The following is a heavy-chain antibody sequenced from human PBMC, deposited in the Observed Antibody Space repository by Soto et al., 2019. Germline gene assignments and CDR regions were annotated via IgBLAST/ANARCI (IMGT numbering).Heavy chain of an antibody. CDR3: ATVVKQWLVHDY. CDR1: GGSISSYY. Sequence: QVQLQESGPGLVKPSETLSLTCTVSGGSISSYYWSWIRQPPGKGLEWIGYIYYSGSTNYNPSLKSRXXIXVXXSKHQFSLKLSSVTAADTTVYSCATVVKQWLVHDYWGQGTLVTVSS. J-gene: IGHJ4*02. D-gene: IGHD6-19*01. CDR2: IYYSGST. V-gene: IGHV4-59*01.